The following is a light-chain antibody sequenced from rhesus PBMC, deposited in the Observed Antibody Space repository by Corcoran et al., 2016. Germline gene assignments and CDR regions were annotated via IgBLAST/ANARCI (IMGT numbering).Light chain of an antibody. V-gene: IGKV1-25*01. CDR1: QGITND. Sequence: DIQMTQSPSSLSASVGDRVTITCRASQGITNDLAWYQQKPGETPKLLFYEASSLQSWIPSRFSGSGSGTDFTLTISSLQPEDFATYLCQHYYSTPYSFGQGTKVGIK. CDR2: EAS. J-gene: IGKJ2*01. CDR3: QHYYSTPYS.